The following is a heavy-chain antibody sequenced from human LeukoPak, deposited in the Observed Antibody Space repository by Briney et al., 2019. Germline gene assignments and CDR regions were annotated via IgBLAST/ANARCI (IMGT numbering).Heavy chain of an antibody. Sequence: PGGSLRLSCAASGFTVSSSSMTWVRQAPGKGLEWVSAFYSAGTTYYADSVKGRFTISRDNSKNTLSLQMNSLRAEDTAVYYCARDGFTMVRGVGGWYFDLWGRGTLVTVSS. CDR2: FYSAGTT. V-gene: IGHV3-66*01. D-gene: IGHD3-10*01. CDR1: GFTVSSSS. J-gene: IGHJ2*01. CDR3: ARDGFTMVRGVGGWYFDL.